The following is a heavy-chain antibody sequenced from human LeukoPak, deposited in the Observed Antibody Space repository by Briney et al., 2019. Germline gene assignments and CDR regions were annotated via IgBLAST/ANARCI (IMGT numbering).Heavy chain of an antibody. J-gene: IGHJ6*03. CDR2: IYYSGST. CDR3: ARVVRTTYYYYYYMDV. V-gene: IGHV4-59*12. CDR1: GGSISSYY. D-gene: IGHD1-14*01. Sequence: SETLSLTCTVSGGSISSYYWSWIRQPPGKGLEWIGSIYYSGSTYYNPSLKSRVTISVDTSKNQFSLKLSSVTAADTAVYYCARVVRTTYYYYYYMDVWGKGTTVTVSS.